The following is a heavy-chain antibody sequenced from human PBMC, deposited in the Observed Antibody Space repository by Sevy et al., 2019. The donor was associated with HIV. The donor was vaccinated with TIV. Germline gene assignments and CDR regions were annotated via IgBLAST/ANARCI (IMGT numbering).Heavy chain of an antibody. J-gene: IGHJ5*02. Sequence: ASVKVSCKASGYTFTSYYMHWVRQAPGQGLEWMGIINPSGGSTSYAQKFQGRVTMTRDTSTSTVYMELSSLRSEDTAVYYCARDRRITIFGVVSFWFDPWGQGTLVTVSS. CDR1: GYTFTSYY. CDR3: ARDRRITIFGVVSFWFDP. V-gene: IGHV1-46*01. CDR2: INPSGGST. D-gene: IGHD3-3*01.